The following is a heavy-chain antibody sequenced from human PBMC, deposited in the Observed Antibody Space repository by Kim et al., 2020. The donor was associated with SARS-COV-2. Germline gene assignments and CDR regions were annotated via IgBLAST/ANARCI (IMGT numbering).Heavy chain of an antibody. J-gene: IGHJ4*02. Sequence: GGSLRLSCAASGFTFSSYWMSWVRQAPGKGLEWVANIKQDGSEKYYVDSVKGRFTISRDNAKNSLYLQMNSLRAEDTAVYYCARERASGSYYGHYYFDYWGQGTLVTVSS. V-gene: IGHV3-7*01. CDR1: GFTFSSYW. D-gene: IGHD1-26*01. CDR3: ARERASGSYYGHYYFDY. CDR2: IKQDGSEK.